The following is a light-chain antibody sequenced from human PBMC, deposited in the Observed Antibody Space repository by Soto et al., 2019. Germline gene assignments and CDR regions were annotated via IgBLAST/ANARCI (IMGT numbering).Light chain of an antibody. CDR1: QSVSSN. J-gene: IGKJ1*01. V-gene: IGKV3D-15*01. Sequence: EIVMTQSPATLSVSPGGRATLSCRASQSVSSNLAWYQQKPGQAPRLLIFGAFTRATGIPARFSGSGSGTEFTLTISSLQSEDFAVYYCQQYNNWPPWTVGQGTKVDIK. CDR3: QQYNNWPPWT. CDR2: GAF.